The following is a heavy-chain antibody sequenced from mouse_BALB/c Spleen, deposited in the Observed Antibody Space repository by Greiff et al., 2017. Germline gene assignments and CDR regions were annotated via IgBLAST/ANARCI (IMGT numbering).Heavy chain of an antibody. D-gene: IGHD4-1*01. Sequence: QVQLQQSGAELAKPGASVKMSCKASGYTFTSYWMHWVKQRPGQGLEWIGYINPSTGYTEYNQKFKDKATLTADKSSSTAYMQLSSLTSEDSAVYYCAELGRFAYWGQGTLVTVSA. CDR1: GYTFTSYW. CDR2: INPSTGYT. CDR3: AELGRFAY. V-gene: IGHV1-7*01. J-gene: IGHJ3*01.